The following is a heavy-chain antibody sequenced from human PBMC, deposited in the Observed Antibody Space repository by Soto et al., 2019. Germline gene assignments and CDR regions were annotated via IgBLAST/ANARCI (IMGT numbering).Heavy chain of an antibody. CDR2: INPNSGGT. CDR3: ARDYTPQYCSGGSCYSGNDY. J-gene: IGHJ4*02. Sequence: AASVKVSCKASGYTFTGYYMHWVRQAPGQGLEWMGWINPNSGGTNYAQKFQGRVTMTRDTSISTAYMELSRLRSDDTAVYYCARDYTPQYCSGGSCYSGNDYWGQGTLVTVSS. V-gene: IGHV1-2*02. D-gene: IGHD2-15*01. CDR1: GYTFTGYY.